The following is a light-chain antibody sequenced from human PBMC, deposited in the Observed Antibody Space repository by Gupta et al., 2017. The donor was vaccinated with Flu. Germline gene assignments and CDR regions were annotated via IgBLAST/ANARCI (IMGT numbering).Light chain of an antibody. CDR1: TSDVGGYNY. CDR3: ASYTSSSTLYV. V-gene: IGLV2-14*01. Sequence: QSALTQPASASGSAGQSITISCTGTTSDVGGYNYVSWYQQHPGKVPKLIIYEVSDRPSGVSIRFSGSKSGNTASLTISGLQAEDEADYYCASYTSSSTLYVFGTGTKV. J-gene: IGLJ1*01. CDR2: EVS.